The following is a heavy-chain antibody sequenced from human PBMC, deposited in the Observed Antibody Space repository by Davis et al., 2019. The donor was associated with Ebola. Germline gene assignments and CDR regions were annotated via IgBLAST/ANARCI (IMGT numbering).Heavy chain of an antibody. D-gene: IGHD4-23*01. CDR2: NSHSGST. V-gene: IGHV4-34*01. CDR3: CRWPYYFYYGMDV. Sequence: LRPPFAVLGASFRGSYWSCLRQPPAGVLVGIGGNSHSGSTNYNPSLKSRVTISVDTSKNQFSLKLSSVTAADTPVYYSCRWPYYFYYGMDVGGQGTTVTVSS. J-gene: IGHJ6*02. CDR1: GASFRGSY.